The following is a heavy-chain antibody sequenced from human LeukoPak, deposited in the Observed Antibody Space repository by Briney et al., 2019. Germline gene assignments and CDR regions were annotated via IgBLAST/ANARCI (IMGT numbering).Heavy chain of an antibody. J-gene: IGHJ4*02. CDR1: GYTFTSYD. Sequence: APVKVSCTASGYTFTSYDINWVRQATGQGLEWMGWMSPNSGNTGYAQKFQGRVTMTRDTSIGTAYLELSSLKSEDTAVYYCARTPPNWGADYWGQGTLVTVSS. V-gene: IGHV1-8*01. CDR3: ARTPPNWGADY. D-gene: IGHD7-27*01. CDR2: MSPNSGNT.